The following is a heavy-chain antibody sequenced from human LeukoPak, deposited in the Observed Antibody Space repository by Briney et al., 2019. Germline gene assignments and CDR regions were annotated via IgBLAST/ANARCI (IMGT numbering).Heavy chain of an antibody. V-gene: IGHV3-21*04. Sequence: GGSLRLSCAASGFTFDTYNFNWVRQAPGKGLEWVATIRSYSSYIHYGDSVKGRFTISRDDAERSVYLQMDNVRAEDTALYYCVRDGGADHCIAGSCYVYYMDVWGKGTTVTVSS. D-gene: IGHD2-2*01. J-gene: IGHJ6*03. CDR3: VRDGGADHCIAGSCYVYYMDV. CDR1: GFTFDTYN. CDR2: IRSYSSYI.